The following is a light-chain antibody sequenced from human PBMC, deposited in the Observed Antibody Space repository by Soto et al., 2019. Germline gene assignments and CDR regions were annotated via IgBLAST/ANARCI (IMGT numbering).Light chain of an antibody. V-gene: IGKV3-20*01. CDR2: AAS. J-gene: IGKJ5*01. CDR3: QQYGGSPPIT. CDR1: QSVSNNY. Sequence: EIVLTQSPGTLSLSPGEGVTLSCRASQSVSNNYLAWYQQKPGQAPRLLIYAASSRATGIPDRFSGSGSGPEFILTISRLEPEDFGVYYCQQYGGSPPITFGQGTRLEI.